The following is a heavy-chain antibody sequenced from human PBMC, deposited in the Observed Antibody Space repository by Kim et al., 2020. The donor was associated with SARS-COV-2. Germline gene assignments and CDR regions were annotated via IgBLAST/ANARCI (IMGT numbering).Heavy chain of an antibody. CDR2: ISAYNGNT. V-gene: IGHV1-18*04. CDR1: GYTFTSYG. CDR3: AREFLKPYSNYDGYYYGMDV. Sequence: ASVKVSCKASGYTFTSYGISWVRQAPGQGLEWMGWISAYNGNTNYAQKLQGRVTMTTDTSTSTAYMELRSLRSDDTAVYYCAREFLKPYSNYDGYYYGMDVWGQGTTVTVSS. D-gene: IGHD4-4*01. J-gene: IGHJ6*02.